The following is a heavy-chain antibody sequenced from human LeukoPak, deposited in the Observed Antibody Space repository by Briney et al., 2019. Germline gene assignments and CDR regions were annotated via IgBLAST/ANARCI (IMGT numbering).Heavy chain of an antibody. V-gene: IGHV3-21*06. CDR1: GFIFRTYS. CDR2: ISSSSSHI. J-gene: IGHJ4*02. Sequence: NPGGSLRLSCVASGFIFRTYSMNWVRQAPGKGLEWVSSISSSSSHIYYADSVKGRFTISRDNAKNSLYLRMNSLRAEDTAAYYCARTKRDPNPFDYWGQGTLVTVSS. D-gene: IGHD2-8*01. CDR3: ARTKRDPNPFDY.